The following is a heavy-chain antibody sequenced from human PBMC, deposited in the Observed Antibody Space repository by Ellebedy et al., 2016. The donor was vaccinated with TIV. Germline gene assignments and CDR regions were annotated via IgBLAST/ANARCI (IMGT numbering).Heavy chain of an antibody. Sequence: AASVKVSCKASGGTFSSYAISWVRQAPGQGLEWMGGIIPIFGTANYAQKFQGRVTITADESTSTAYLELSSLRSEDTAVYYCARDHTDILTGYPLYYFDYWGQGTLVTVSS. CDR2: IIPIFGTA. CDR1: GGTFSSYA. V-gene: IGHV1-69*13. CDR3: ARDHTDILTGYPLYYFDY. J-gene: IGHJ4*02. D-gene: IGHD3-9*01.